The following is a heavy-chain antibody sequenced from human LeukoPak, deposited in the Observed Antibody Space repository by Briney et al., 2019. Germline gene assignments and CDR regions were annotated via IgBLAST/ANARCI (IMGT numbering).Heavy chain of an antibody. CDR1: GYTLTELS. CDR3: ATEQLEPGLDAFDI. V-gene: IGHV1-24*01. CDR2: FDPEDGET. D-gene: IGHD1-1*01. J-gene: IGHJ3*02. Sequence: ASVKVSCKVSGYTLTELSMHWVRQVPGKGLEWMGGFDPEDGETIYAQKFQGRVTMTEDTSTDTAYMELSSLRSEDTAVYYCATEQLEPGLDAFDIWGQGTMVTVSS.